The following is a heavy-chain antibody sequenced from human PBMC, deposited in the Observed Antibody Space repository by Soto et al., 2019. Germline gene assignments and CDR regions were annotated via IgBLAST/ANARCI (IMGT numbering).Heavy chain of an antibody. CDR3: VREDILGVRSFDY. CDR1: GFTFSGYS. V-gene: IGHV3-48*02. D-gene: IGHD3-9*01. J-gene: IGHJ4*02. Sequence: GGSLSLSCAASGFTFSGYSVNWVRQAPGKGLEWISYISSGSKTIYYADSVKGRFIVSRDNAKNSQYLQMSSLRDEDTAVYYCVREDILGVRSFDYWGQGTLVTVSS. CDR2: ISSGSKTI.